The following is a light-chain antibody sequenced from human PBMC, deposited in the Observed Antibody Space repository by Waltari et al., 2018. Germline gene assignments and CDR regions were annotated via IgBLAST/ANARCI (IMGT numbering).Light chain of an antibody. V-gene: IGKV3-15*01. J-gene: IGKJ2*01. CDR3: QQYNKWPPDT. Sequence: IVMTQSPATLSVSPGEAATLSCRASQSVISSLAWYQQNTGQAPRLLIYDVSTRATGIPARFSGSGSGTEYTLTISSLQSEDFAVYYCQQYNKWPPDTFGQGTKLEIK. CDR2: DVS. CDR1: QSVISS.